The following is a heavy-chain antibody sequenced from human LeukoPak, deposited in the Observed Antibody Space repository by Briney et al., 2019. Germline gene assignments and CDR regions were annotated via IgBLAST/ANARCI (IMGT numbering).Heavy chain of an antibody. D-gene: IGHD5-24*01. CDR1: GGSISSYY. J-gene: IGHJ1*01. CDR2: IYYSGRT. Sequence: PSETLSLTCTASGGSISSYYWSWIRQPPGKGLEWVGYIYYSGRTNYNPSLKSRVTISVDTSKNQFSLKLSSVTAADTAVYYCASGWLQQAEYFRHWGQGTLVTVSS. V-gene: IGHV4-59*01. CDR3: ASGWLQQAEYFRH.